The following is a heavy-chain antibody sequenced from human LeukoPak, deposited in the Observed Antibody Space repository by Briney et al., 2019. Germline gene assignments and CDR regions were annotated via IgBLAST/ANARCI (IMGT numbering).Heavy chain of an antibody. Sequence: ASVKVSCKASGYTFTSYGISWVRQAPGQGLEWMGWISAYNGNTNYAQKLQGRVTITRDTSASTAYMDLSSLRSEDTAVYYCASKAPDYDILTGYSSYYYYGMDVWGQGTTVTVSS. CDR1: GYTFTSYG. D-gene: IGHD3-9*01. J-gene: IGHJ6*02. CDR2: ISAYNGNT. V-gene: IGHV1-18*01. CDR3: ASKAPDYDILTGYSSYYYYGMDV.